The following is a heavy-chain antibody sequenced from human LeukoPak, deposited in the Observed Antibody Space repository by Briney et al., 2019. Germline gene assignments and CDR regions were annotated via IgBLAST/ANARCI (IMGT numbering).Heavy chain of an antibody. CDR2: ISSTGGTI. CDR1: GFTFSNYL. CDR3: ARGYSRAAFDI. V-gene: IGHV3-48*01. Sequence: PGGSLRLSCVGSGFTFSNYLMNWVRQAPGKGLEWVSFISSTGGTIYYADVVKGRFTVSRDNAKNSLLLQMNSLRAEDTALYYCARGYSRAAFDIWGQGTMVTVSS. J-gene: IGHJ3*02. D-gene: IGHD2-15*01.